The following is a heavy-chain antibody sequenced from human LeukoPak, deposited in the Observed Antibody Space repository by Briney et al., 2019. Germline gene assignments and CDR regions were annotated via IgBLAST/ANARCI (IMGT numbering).Heavy chain of an antibody. D-gene: IGHD1-26*01. J-gene: IGHJ4*02. CDR2: ISSSGSTI. Sequence: GGSLRLSCAASGFTFSDYYMSWIRQAPGKGLEWVSYISSSGSTIYYPYPVKGRFAISRDNDKNSLYLQMNSLRAEDTAVYYCARDQGSGSYPDYWGQGSLVTVSS. CDR3: ARDQGSGSYPDY. CDR1: GFTFSDYY. V-gene: IGHV3-11*01.